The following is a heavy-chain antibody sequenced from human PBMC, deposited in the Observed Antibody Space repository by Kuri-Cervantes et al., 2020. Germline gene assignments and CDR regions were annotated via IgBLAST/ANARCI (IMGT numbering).Heavy chain of an antibody. CDR3: ARDDVRHVAALTVVFDY. Sequence: ASVKVSCKTSGYNFRMFGISWVRQAPGQGLEWMGWIGGFDGDTNYAQRFQGRVSMTTDTSTNTTYMELRSLRSEDTAIYYCARDDVRHVAALTVVFDYWGQGTLVTVSS. V-gene: IGHV1-18*01. D-gene: IGHD3-10*02. CDR1: GYNFRMFG. J-gene: IGHJ5*01. CDR2: IGGFDGDT.